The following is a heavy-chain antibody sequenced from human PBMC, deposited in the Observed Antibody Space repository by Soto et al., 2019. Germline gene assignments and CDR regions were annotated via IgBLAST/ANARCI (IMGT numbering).Heavy chain of an antibody. CDR2: IYPGDSDT. J-gene: IGHJ3*02. D-gene: IGHD2-15*01. V-gene: IGHV5-51*01. CDR1: GYSFTSYW. Sequence: GESLKISCKGTGYSFTSYWIGWVRQMLGKGLEWMGIIYPGDSDTRYSPSFQVQVTISADKSISTAYLQRSSLKASDTAMHYCARQHNVVVLAASEDDCDSCGKGTM. CDR3: ARQHNVVVLAASEDDCDS.